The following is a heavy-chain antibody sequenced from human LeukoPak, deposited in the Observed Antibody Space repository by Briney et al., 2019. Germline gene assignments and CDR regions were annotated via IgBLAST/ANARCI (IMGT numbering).Heavy chain of an antibody. J-gene: IGHJ4*02. V-gene: IGHV3-48*01. D-gene: IGHD3-10*01. CDR2: ISSSSSTI. CDR1: GFTFSSYS. CDR3: ARAYGSGSYYEDY. Sequence: GGSLRLSCAASGFTFSSYSMNWVRQAPGKGLEWVSYISSSSSTIYYADSVKGRFTISRDNAKNSLYLQMNSLRAEDTALYHCARAYGSGSYYEDYWGQGTLVTVSS.